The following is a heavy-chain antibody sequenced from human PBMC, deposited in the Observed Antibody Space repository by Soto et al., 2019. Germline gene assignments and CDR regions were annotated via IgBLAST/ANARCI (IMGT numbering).Heavy chain of an antibody. J-gene: IGHJ4*02. V-gene: IGHV3-23*01. CDR3: AKDIRGAAY. CDR2: ISASGGTT. D-gene: IGHD2-15*01. Sequence: EVQLLESGGGLVQPGGSLRLSCAASGFTFSTYAMSWVRQAPGKGLDWVSSISASGGTTYYADSVKGRFTMSRDNSKNTLYLQINSLRVEDTAVYYCAKDIRGAAYWGQGTLVTVSS. CDR1: GFTFSTYA.